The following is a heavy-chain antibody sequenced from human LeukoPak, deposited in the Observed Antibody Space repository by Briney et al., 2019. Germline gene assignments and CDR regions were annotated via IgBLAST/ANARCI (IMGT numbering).Heavy chain of an antibody. CDR3: ARDMRRDGYTVQGC. D-gene: IGHD5-24*01. Sequence: ASVKVSCKASGYTFTGYYMHWVRQAPGQGLEWMGRINPNSGGTNYAQKFHGRVTMTRDTSISTAYMELSRLGSDDTAVYYCARDMRRDGYTVQGCWGQGTLVAVSS. V-gene: IGHV1-2*06. CDR1: GYTFTGYY. J-gene: IGHJ4*02. CDR2: INPNSGGT.